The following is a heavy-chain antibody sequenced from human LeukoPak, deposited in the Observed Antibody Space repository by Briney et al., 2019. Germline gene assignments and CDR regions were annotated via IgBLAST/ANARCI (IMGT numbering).Heavy chain of an antibody. CDR1: GFTFSSYG. V-gene: IGHV3-30*18. D-gene: IGHD6-19*01. J-gene: IGHJ6*02. Sequence: GRSLRLSCAASGFTFSSYGMHWVRQAPGKGLEWVAVISYDGSNKYYADSVKGRFTISRDNSKNTLYLQMNSLRAEDTAVYYCANSGWCTLSYGMDVWGQGTTVTVSS. CDR3: ANSGWCTLSYGMDV. CDR2: ISYDGSNK.